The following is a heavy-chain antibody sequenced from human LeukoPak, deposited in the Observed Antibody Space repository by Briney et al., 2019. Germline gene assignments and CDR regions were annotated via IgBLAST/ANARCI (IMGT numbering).Heavy chain of an antibody. CDR2: ISGSGGST. CDR1: GFTFSSYG. D-gene: IGHD3-22*01. Sequence: GGSLRLSCAASGFTFSSYGMHWVRQAPGKGLEWVSAISGSGGSTYYADSVKGRFTISRDNSKNTLYLQMNSLRAEDTAVYYCAKAHYDYYDSSGYLYWGQGTLVTVSS. CDR3: AKAHYDYYDSSGYLY. V-gene: IGHV3-23*01. J-gene: IGHJ4*02.